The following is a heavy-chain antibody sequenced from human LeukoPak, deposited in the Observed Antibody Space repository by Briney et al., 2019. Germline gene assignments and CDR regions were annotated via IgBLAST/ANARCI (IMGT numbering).Heavy chain of an antibody. CDR3: ARDRGYYYDSSGYPFGY. CDR1: GFTFSSYW. D-gene: IGHD3-22*01. CDR2: IKQDGSEK. V-gene: IGHV3-7*01. Sequence: GGSLRLSCAASGFTFSSYWMSWVRQAPGKGLEWVANIKQDGSEKYYVDSVKGRFTISRDNAKNSLYLQMNSLRAEDTAVYYCARDRGYYYDSSGYPFGYWGQGTLVTVSS. J-gene: IGHJ4*02.